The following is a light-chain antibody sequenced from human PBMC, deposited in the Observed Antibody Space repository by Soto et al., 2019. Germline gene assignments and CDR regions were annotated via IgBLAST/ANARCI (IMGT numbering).Light chain of an antibody. CDR1: QNIGSR. Sequence: DIQMTQSPSTLSASVGDRVAITCRASQNIGSRLAWYQQKPDEAPTLLIYDASTLERGVPSRFSGTGSGTEFTLSIDSLQPDDFATYYCQQYHTSSITFGQGTRLEIK. CDR2: DAS. J-gene: IGKJ5*01. V-gene: IGKV1-5*01. CDR3: QQYHTSSIT.